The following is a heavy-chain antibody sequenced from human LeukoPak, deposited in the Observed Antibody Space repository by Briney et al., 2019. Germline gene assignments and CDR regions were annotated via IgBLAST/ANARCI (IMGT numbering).Heavy chain of an antibody. Sequence: GESLKISCKGSGYDFYGYWIGWVRQMSGKGLGWLGIIYPDDSRIIYSPSFEGQFTLSADKSISTAYLQWSSLKASDTAIYYCARFNGPSLSGNRFDPWGQGTLVTVSS. CDR2: IYPDDSRI. V-gene: IGHV5-51*01. CDR3: ARFNGPSLSGNRFDP. CDR1: GYDFYGYW. J-gene: IGHJ5*02. D-gene: IGHD2-8*01.